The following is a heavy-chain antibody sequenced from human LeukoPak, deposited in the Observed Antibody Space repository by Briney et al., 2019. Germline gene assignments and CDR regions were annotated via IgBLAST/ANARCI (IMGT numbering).Heavy chain of an antibody. CDR1: GFTFSTYG. CDR3: AKDSYGDYAVDY. J-gene: IGHJ4*02. V-gene: IGHV3-30*02. D-gene: IGHD4-17*01. CDR2: MRYDGSNK. Sequence: GGSLRLSCAASGFTFSTYGMHWVRQAPGKGLEWVAFMRYDGSNKYYADSVKGRFTISRDNSQNTLYLQMNSLRAEETAVYYCAKDSYGDYAVDYWGQGTLVTVSS.